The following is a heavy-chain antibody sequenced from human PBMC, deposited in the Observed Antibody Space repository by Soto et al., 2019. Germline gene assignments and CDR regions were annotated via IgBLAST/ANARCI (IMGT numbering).Heavy chain of an antibody. J-gene: IGHJ4*02. CDR1: GFTFSSYA. Sequence: GGSLRLSCAASGFTFSSYAMSWVRQAPGKGLEWVSAIGGSGGSTYYADSVKGRFTISSDNSKNTLYLQMNSLRAEDTAVYYCAKEGYDYVWGSSGYWGQGTLVTVSS. CDR2: IGGSGGST. CDR3: AKEGYDYVWGSSGY. D-gene: IGHD3-16*01. V-gene: IGHV3-23*01.